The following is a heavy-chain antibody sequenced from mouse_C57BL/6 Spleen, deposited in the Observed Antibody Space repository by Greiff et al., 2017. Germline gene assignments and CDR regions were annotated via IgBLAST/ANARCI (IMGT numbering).Heavy chain of an antibody. D-gene: IGHD1-1*01. CDR2: INPNNGGT. V-gene: IGHV1-26*01. J-gene: IGHJ2*01. Sequence: EVMLQQSGPELVKPGASVKISCKASGYTFTDYYMNCVKQSHGKSLEWIGDINPNNGGTSYNQKFKGKATLTVDKSSSTAYMELRSLTSEDSAVYYCARYGSSYVFDYWGQGTTLTVSS. CDR1: GYTFTDYY. CDR3: ARYGSSYVFDY.